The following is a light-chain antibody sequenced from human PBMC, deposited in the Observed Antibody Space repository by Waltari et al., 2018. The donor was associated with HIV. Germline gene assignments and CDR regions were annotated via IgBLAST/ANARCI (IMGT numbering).Light chain of an antibody. Sequence: AIRMTQSPSSVSASTGDRVTITCRARQDISSYLVWYQQKPGRAPELLIYAGFALQSGVPSRFSGSGSGTDFTLTISSLQSEDFATYYCQQYYSYPLTFGQGTRLEI. CDR3: QQYYSYPLT. CDR1: QDISSY. CDR2: AGF. J-gene: IGKJ5*01. V-gene: IGKV1-8*01.